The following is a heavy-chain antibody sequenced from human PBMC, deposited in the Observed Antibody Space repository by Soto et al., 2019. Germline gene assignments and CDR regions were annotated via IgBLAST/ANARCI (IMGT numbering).Heavy chain of an antibody. J-gene: IGHJ5*02. D-gene: IGHD6-13*01. CDR1: GGTFSSYA. CDR3: AKGPRAASGPTLWFDP. Sequence: SCKASGGTFSSYAMSWVRQAPGKGLEWVSVISGSGDSTYHADSVKGRFTISRDNSKNTLYLQINSLRVEDTAVYYCAKGPRAASGPTLWFDPWGQGTLVTVSS. CDR2: ISGSGDST. V-gene: IGHV3-23*01.